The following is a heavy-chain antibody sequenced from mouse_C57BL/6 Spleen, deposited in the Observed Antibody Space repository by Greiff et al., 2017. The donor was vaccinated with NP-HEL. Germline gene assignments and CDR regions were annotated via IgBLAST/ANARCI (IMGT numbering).Heavy chain of an antibody. V-gene: IGHV3-6*01. CDR2: ISYDGSN. Sequence: VQLKESGPGLVKPSQSLSLTCSVTGYSITSGYYWNWIRQFPGNKLEWMGYISYDGSNNYNPSLKNRISITRDTSKNQFFLKLNSVTTEDTATYYCASGSLWDYWGQGTTLTVSS. J-gene: IGHJ2*01. D-gene: IGHD1-2*01. CDR3: ASGSLWDY. CDR1: GYSITSGYY.